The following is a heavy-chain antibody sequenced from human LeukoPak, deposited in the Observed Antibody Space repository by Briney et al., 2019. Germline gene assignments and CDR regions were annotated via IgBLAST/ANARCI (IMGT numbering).Heavy chain of an antibody. J-gene: IGHJ6*02. CDR3: ARDQNV. V-gene: IGHV3-66*01. CDR1: GFXVTNNY. Sequence: PGGSLRLSCAASGFXVTNNYISWVRQAPGKGLEWVSVTYSGSTYYADSVTGRFIISRDNSKNTVYLQMNSLRAEDTAVYYCARDQNVWGQGTTVTVSS. CDR2: TYSGST.